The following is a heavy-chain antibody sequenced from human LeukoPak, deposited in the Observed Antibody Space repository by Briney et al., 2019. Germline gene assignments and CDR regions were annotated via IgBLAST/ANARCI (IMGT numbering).Heavy chain of an antibody. V-gene: IGHV4-30-2*01. CDR2: IYHSGST. Sequence: PSETLSLTCAVSGGSISSGGYSWSWIRQPPGKGLEWIGYIYHSGSTYYNPSLKSRVTISVDRSKNQFSLKLSSVTAADTAVYYCARVATMIVVVIENAFDIWGQGTMVTVSS. D-gene: IGHD3-22*01. J-gene: IGHJ3*02. CDR3: ARVATMIVVVIENAFDI. CDR1: GGSISSGGYS.